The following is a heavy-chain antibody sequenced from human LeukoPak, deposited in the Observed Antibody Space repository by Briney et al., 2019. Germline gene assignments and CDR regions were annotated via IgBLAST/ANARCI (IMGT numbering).Heavy chain of an antibody. D-gene: IGHD3-3*01. V-gene: IGHV4-34*01. CDR2: INHSGST. CDR3: ERGRAATLRFLEWLPDYFDY. Sequence: SETLSLTCAVYGGSFSGYYWSWIRQPPGKGLEWIGEINHSGSTNYNPSLKSRVTISVDTSKNQFSLKLSSVTAADTAVYYCERGRAATLRFLEWLPDYFDYWGQGTLVTVSS. J-gene: IGHJ4*02. CDR1: GGSFSGYY.